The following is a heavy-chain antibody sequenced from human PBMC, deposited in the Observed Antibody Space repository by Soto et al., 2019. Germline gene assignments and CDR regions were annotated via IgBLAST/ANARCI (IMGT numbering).Heavy chain of an antibody. CDR3: AREYLTEVQLEIDY. V-gene: IGHV3-33*01. J-gene: IGHJ4*02. Sequence: PGGSLRLSCAASGFPFSSYGMHWVRQAPGKGLEWVAVIWYDGSNKYYADSVKGRFTISRDNSKSTLYLQMNSLRAEDTAVYYCAREYLTEVQLEIDYWGQGTLVTVSS. D-gene: IGHD1-1*01. CDR1: GFPFSSYG. CDR2: IWYDGSNK.